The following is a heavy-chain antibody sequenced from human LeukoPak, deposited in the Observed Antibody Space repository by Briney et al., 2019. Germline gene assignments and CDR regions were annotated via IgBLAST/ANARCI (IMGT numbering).Heavy chain of an antibody. CDR3: ARDITRVALSEWLSSGFDC. J-gene: IGHJ4*02. V-gene: IGHV3-21*01. D-gene: IGHD3-3*02. CDR2: ISSSGRNI. CDR1: GFTFSTYT. Sequence: PGGSLRHSCSRSGFTFSTYTMSRVPQAPGKGLEWVSSISSSGRNIYYADSVKGRFTISRDNSNNSLYLQMSSLRAEDTAVYYCARDITRVALSEWLSSGFDCWGQGTLATVSS.